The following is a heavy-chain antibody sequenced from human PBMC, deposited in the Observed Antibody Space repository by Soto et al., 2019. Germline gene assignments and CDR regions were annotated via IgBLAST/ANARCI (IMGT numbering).Heavy chain of an antibody. CDR3: ARGLAGSSRKWFDP. D-gene: IGHD6-13*01. J-gene: IGHJ5*02. Sequence: QVQLQQWGAGLLKPSETLSLTCAVYGGSFSGYYWSWIRQPPGKGLEWIGEINHSGSTNYNPSLKSRVTISVDTYKTQFSLKLSSVTAADTAVYYCARGLAGSSRKWFDPRGQGTLVTVSS. V-gene: IGHV4-34*01. CDR2: INHSGST. CDR1: GGSFSGYY.